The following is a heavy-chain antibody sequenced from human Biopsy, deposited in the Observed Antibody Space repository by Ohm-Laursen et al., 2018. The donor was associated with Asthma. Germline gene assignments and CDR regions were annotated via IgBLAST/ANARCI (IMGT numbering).Heavy chain of an antibody. D-gene: IGHD2-15*01. J-gene: IGHJ6*02. V-gene: IGHV3-11*01. CDR3: AGGPYCSGASCLYGMDV. Sequence: SLRLSCAASGMSVSDYYMTWLRQSPGKGLEWLSHIGIKGTSIYYADSVKGRFTISRDNAKNSLFLQMNGLRADDTAVYFCAGGPYCSGASCLYGMDVWGQGTTVSVSS. CDR2: IGIKGTSI. CDR1: GMSVSDYY.